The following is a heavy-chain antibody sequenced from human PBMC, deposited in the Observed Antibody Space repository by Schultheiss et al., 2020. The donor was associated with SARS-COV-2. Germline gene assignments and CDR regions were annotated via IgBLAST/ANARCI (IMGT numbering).Heavy chain of an antibody. CDR1: GFTFSSYG. J-gene: IGHJ5*02. V-gene: IGHV3-23*01. D-gene: IGHD3-9*01. CDR3: GGGDILTGYFRFDP. Sequence: GGSLRLSCAASGFTFSSYGMHWVRQAPGKGLEWVAVISGSGGSTYYADSVKGRFTISRDNSKNTLYLQMNSLRAEDTAVYYCGGGDILTGYFRFDPWGQGTLVTVSS. CDR2: ISGSGGST.